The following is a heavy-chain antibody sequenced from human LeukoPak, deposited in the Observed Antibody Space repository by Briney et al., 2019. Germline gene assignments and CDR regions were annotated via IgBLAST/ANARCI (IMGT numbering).Heavy chain of an antibody. CDR2: ISGSGGST. V-gene: IGHV3-23*01. Sequence: GRSLRLSCAASGFTFSSYAMSWVRQAPGKGLEWVSAISGSGGSTYYADSVKGRFTISRDSSKNTLFLQMNSLRVEDTAVYYCAKGIPGTTGLDYWGQGTLVTVSS. D-gene: IGHD1-20*01. J-gene: IGHJ4*02. CDR1: GFTFSSYA. CDR3: AKGIPGTTGLDY.